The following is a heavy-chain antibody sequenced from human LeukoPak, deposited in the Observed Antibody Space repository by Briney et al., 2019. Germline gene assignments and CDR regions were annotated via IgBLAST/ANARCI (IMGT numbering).Heavy chain of an antibody. J-gene: IGHJ5*02. Sequence: SETLSLTCAVYGGSFSGYYWSWIRQPPGKGLERIGEINHSGSTNYNPSLKSRVTISVDTSKNQFSLKLSSVTAADTAVYYCARGGFFGNWFDPWGQGTLVTVSS. CDR2: INHSGST. V-gene: IGHV4-34*01. CDR3: ARGGFFGNWFDP. D-gene: IGHD3-3*01. CDR1: GGSFSGYY.